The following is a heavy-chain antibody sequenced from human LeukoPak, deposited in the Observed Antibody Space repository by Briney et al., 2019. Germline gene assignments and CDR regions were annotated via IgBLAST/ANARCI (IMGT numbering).Heavy chain of an antibody. CDR1: GFTFRSYA. J-gene: IGHJ4*02. D-gene: IGHD1-26*01. Sequence: GGSLILSCSASGFTFRSYAMQWVRQAPGKGLEYVSAISSNGGSTYYADSVRGRFTISRDNSKNTLYLQMSSLRGEDTAVYYCARGRGGHYDYWGQGSLVTVSS. V-gene: IGHV3-64D*09. CDR2: ISSNGGST. CDR3: ARGRGGHYDY.